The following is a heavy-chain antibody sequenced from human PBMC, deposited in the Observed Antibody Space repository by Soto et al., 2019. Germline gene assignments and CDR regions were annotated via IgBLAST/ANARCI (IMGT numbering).Heavy chain of an antibody. CDR2: IYYSGST. CDR1: VGSISSYY. Sequence: PSETLSLTCTVSVGSISSYYWSWIRQPPGKGLEWIGYIYYSGSTNYNPSLKSRVTISVDTSKNQFSLKLSSATAADTAVYYCARDMYYYDSSGYYFRPYGMDVWGQGTTVTVSS. CDR3: ARDMYYYDSSGYYFRPYGMDV. J-gene: IGHJ6*02. V-gene: IGHV4-59*01. D-gene: IGHD3-22*01.